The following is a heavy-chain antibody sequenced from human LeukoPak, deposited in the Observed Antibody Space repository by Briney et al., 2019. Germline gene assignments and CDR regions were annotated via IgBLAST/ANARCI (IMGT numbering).Heavy chain of an antibody. Sequence: GGSLRLSCATSGFTFSSAWMSWVRQAPGKGLVWVSRINSDGSSTSYADSVKGRFTISRDNAKNTLYLQMNSLRAEDTAVYYCANAKSIAAHGDYWGQGTLVTVSS. J-gene: IGHJ4*02. V-gene: IGHV3-74*01. CDR2: INSDGSST. CDR3: ANAKSIAAHGDY. CDR1: GFTFSSAW. D-gene: IGHD6-6*01.